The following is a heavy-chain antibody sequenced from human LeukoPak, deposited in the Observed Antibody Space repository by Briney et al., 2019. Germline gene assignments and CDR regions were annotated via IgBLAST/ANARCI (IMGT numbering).Heavy chain of an antibody. CDR3: ARGQHDFDP. Sequence: SETLSLTCTVSGGSISSYYWTWIRQPAGKGLEWLGRIYSSGSTNYNPSLKSRVTLSVDMSKNQFSLKLTSVTAADTAVYYCARGQHDFDPWGQGTLVTVSS. J-gene: IGHJ5*02. CDR1: GGSISSYY. CDR2: IYSSGST. D-gene: IGHD3-3*01. V-gene: IGHV4-4*07.